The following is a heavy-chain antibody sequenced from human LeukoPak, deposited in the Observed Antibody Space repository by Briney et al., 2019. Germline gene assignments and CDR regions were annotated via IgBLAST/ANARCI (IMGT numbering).Heavy chain of an antibody. CDR1: GGSISSYY. D-gene: IGHD6-13*01. Sequence: PSETLSLTCTVSGGSISSYYWSWIRQPPGKGLEWIGYIYYSGSTNYNPSLKSRVTISVDTSKNQFPLKLSSVTAADTAVYYCARDTRKTMSSSWYDAEAFDIWGQGTMVTVSS. CDR3: ARDTRKTMSSSWYDAEAFDI. CDR2: IYYSGST. J-gene: IGHJ3*02. V-gene: IGHV4-59*01.